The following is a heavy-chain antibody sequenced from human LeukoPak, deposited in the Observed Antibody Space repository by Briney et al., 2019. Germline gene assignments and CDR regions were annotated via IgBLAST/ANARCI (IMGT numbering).Heavy chain of an antibody. J-gene: IGHJ6*03. CDR2: ISAYNGNT. CDR1: GYTFTTSD. V-gene: IGHV1-18*01. CDR3: ARGPGGRRGYHPLEDYYYYYYMDV. D-gene: IGHD3-22*01. Sequence: GASVKVSCKASGYTFTTSDINWVRQAPGQGLEWMGWISAYNGNTKYAQKLQGRVTMTTDTSTSTAYMELRSLRSDDTAVYYCARGPGGRRGYHPLEDYYYYYYMDVWGKGTTVTVSS.